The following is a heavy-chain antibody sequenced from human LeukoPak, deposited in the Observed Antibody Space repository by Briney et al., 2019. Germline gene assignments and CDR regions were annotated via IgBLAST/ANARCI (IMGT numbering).Heavy chain of an antibody. CDR2: ISYNGSHK. Sequence: GGSLRLSCAASGFSFSTYAMHWVRQAPGKGLEWVGVISYNGSHKYYAGSVKGRFTISRDNSKNTLYLQMNGLRTNDTSTYYCARRIVTPTTGALDIWGQGTRVTVSS. D-gene: IGHD1-26*01. J-gene: IGHJ3*02. CDR3: ARRIVTPTTGALDI. CDR1: GFSFSTYA. V-gene: IGHV3-30-3*01.